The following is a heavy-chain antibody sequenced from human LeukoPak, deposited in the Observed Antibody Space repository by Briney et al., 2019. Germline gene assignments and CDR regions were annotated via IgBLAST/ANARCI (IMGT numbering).Heavy chain of an antibody. D-gene: IGHD6-13*01. CDR1: GYTFTSNA. J-gene: IGHJ5*02. CDR2: INTGNGNT. CDR3: ARGAAEGLDR. Sequence: ASAKVSCKASGYTFTSNAMHWVRQAPGQRPEWMGWINTGNGNTKYSQKFQGRVTISRDTSANTAYMEVSSLRSEDTAVYYCARGAAEGLDRWGQGTLLTVSS. V-gene: IGHV1-3*04.